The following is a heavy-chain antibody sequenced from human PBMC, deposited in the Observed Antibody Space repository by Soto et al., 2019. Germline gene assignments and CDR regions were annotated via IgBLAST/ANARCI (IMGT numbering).Heavy chain of an antibody. J-gene: IGHJ4*02. V-gene: IGHV3-30-3*01. D-gene: IGHD3-22*01. Sequence: QVQLVESGGGVVQSGGSLRLSCAAPGFDFNIHALHWIRQAPGEGLEGVAVMAPKGDNQYYADSVQGRFTISRDTSKSTLYLQMTTLRPEDTAVYYCASGAEFYYDTRRYWGQGTLVTVSS. CDR3: ASGAEFYYDTRRY. CDR1: GFDFNIHA. CDR2: MAPKGDNQ.